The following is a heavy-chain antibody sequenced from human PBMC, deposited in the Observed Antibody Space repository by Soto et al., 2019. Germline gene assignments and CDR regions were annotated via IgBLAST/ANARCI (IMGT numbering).Heavy chain of an antibody. Sequence: QVQLVQSGAEVKKPGASVKVSCKASGYTFTSYAMHWVRQAPGQRLEWMGWINAGNGNTKYSQKFQGRVTITRDTSASAAYMELSSLRSEDTAVDYCARDRGYSGYNFHFYGIGVWGQGTTVTVSS. CDR3: ARDRGYSGYNFHFYGIGV. J-gene: IGHJ6*02. D-gene: IGHD5-12*01. CDR2: INAGNGNT. CDR1: GYTFTSYA. V-gene: IGHV1-3*01.